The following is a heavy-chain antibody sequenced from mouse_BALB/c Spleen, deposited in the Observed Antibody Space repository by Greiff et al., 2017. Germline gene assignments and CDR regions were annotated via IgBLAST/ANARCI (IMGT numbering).Heavy chain of an antibody. V-gene: IGHV3-8*02. CDR2: ISYSGST. CDR3: ASRDYYGSEGFDY. CDR1: GDSITSGY. Sequence: EVQLVESGPSLVKPSQTLSLTCSVTGDSITSGYWNWIRKFPGNKLEYMGYISYSGSTYYNPSLKSRISITRDTSKNQYYLQLNSVTTEDTATYYCASRDYYGSEGFDYWGQGTTLTVSS. J-gene: IGHJ2*01. D-gene: IGHD1-1*01.